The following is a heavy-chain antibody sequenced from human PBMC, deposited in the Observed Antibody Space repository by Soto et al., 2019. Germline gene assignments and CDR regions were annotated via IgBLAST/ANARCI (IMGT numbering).Heavy chain of an antibody. CDR2: IIPIFGTA. D-gene: IGHD3-16*01. Sequence: KVSCKASGGTFSSYAISWVRQAPGQGLEWMGGIIPIFGTANYAQKFQGRVTITADESTSTAYMELSSLRSEDTAVYYCARVGGYDHQPGPWFDPWGQGALVTVSS. J-gene: IGHJ5*02. V-gene: IGHV1-69*01. CDR1: GGTFSSYA. CDR3: ARVGGYDHQPGPWFDP.